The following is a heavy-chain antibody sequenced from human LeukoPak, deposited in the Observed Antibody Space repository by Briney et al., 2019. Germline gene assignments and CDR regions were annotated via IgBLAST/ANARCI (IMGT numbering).Heavy chain of an antibody. CDR1: GYSFTSYW. D-gene: IGHD3-22*01. CDR2: IDPSDSYT. V-gene: IGHV5-10-1*01. Sequence: GESLKISCKGSGYSFTSYWISWVRQMPGKGLEWMGTIDPSDSYTNYSPSFQGHVTISADKSINTAYLQWRSLKASDTAMFYCARHGPYYYDSSGSYYFGYWGQGTLVTVSS. J-gene: IGHJ4*02. CDR3: ARHGPYYYDSSGSYYFGY.